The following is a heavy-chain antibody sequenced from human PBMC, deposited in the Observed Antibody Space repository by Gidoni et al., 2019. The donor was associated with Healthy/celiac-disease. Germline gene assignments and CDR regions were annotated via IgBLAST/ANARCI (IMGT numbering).Heavy chain of an antibody. V-gene: IGHV4-34*01. CDR3: ARGADSSGYPQLNYYFDY. J-gene: IGHJ4*02. CDR1: GGSFSGYY. D-gene: IGHD3-22*01. Sequence: QVQLQQWGAGLLKPSETLSLTCAVYGGSFSGYYWSWIRQPPGKGLEWIGEINHSGSTNYNPSLKSRVTISVDTSKNQFSLKLSSVTAADTAVYYCARGADSSGYPQLNYYFDYWGQGTLVTVSS. CDR2: INHSGST.